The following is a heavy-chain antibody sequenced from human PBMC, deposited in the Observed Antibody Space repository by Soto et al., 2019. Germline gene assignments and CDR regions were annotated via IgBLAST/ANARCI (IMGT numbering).Heavy chain of an antibody. CDR2: IYYSGST. J-gene: IGHJ2*01. CDR1: GGSISSYY. Sequence: QVQLQESGPGLVKPSETLSLTCTVSGGSISSYYWSWIRQPPGKGLEWIGYIYYSGSTNYNPSLKSRVTISVDTSKNQFSLKLSSVTAADTAVYYCARSLRFLEWPILEEPGSRWYFDLWGRGTLVTVSS. V-gene: IGHV4-59*08. D-gene: IGHD3-3*01. CDR3: ARSLRFLEWPILEEPGSRWYFDL.